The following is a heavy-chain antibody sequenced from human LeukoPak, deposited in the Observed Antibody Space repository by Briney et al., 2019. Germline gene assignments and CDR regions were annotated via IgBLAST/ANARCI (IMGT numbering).Heavy chain of an antibody. D-gene: IGHD6-13*01. Sequence: GGSLRLSCAASGFTFSSYAMHWVRQTPGKGLEWVAVISHDGSNKYYADSVKGRFTISRDNSKSTLYVQIDSLRPEDTAMYYCARARRAAAANNNYYYYGMDVWGQGTTVTVSS. CDR3: ARARRAAAANNNYYYYGMDV. J-gene: IGHJ6*02. CDR2: ISHDGSNK. CDR1: GFTFSSYA. V-gene: IGHV3-30-3*01.